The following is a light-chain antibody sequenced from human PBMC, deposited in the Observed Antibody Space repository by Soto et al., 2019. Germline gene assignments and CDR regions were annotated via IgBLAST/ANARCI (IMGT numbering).Light chain of an antibody. CDR2: EVS. CDR1: SSDIGGYDY. V-gene: IGLV2-8*01. CDR3: VSYAGSNIWM. Sequence: QSALTQPPSASGSPGQSVTISCTGTSSDIGGYDYVSWYQQHPGKTPKFMIYEVSKRPSGVSDRFSGSKSGNTASLTVSGLQAEYEADYYCVSYAGSNIWMFGGGTQLTVL. J-gene: IGLJ3*02.